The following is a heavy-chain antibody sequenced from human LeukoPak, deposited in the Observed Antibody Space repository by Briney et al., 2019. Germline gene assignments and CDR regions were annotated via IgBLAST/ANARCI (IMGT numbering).Heavy chain of an antibody. V-gene: IGHV3-9*01. CDR2: ISWNSGSI. CDR3: ARDRVTHDY. J-gene: IGHJ4*02. D-gene: IGHD2-21*02. Sequence: GRSLRLSCAASGFTFDDYAMHWVRQAPGKGLEWVSGISWNSGSIGYADSVKGRFTISRDNAKNSLYLQMNSLRDEDTAVYYCARDRVTHDYWGQGTLVTVSS. CDR1: GFTFDDYA.